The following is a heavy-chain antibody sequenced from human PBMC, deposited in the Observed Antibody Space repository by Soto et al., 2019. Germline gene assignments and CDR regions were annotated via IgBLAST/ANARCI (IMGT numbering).Heavy chain of an antibody. Sequence: QVQLQESGPGLVKPSETLSLSCTVSGGSISSYYWSWIRQPPGKGLEWIGYIYYSGSTNYNPSLKSRVTISVDTSKNQFSLKLSSVTAADTAVYYCARNYGYAFDIWGQGTMVIVSS. CDR1: GGSISSYY. J-gene: IGHJ3*02. D-gene: IGHD4-17*01. CDR3: ARNYGYAFDI. CDR2: IYYSGST. V-gene: IGHV4-59*08.